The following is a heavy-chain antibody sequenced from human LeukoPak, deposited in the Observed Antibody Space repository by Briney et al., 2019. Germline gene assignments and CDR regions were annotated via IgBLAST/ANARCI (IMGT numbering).Heavy chain of an antibody. CDR3: TKAGSLGSYSPN. CDR2: ISNSGSNT. V-gene: IGHV3-48*03. Sequence: GGSLRLSCAASGFPFSSYEMDWVRQAPGKGLEWIAYISNSGSNTYYADSVRGRFTISRDNAKDSVYLQMNSLRVEDTAVYYCTKAGSLGSYSPNWGQGTLVRVSS. J-gene: IGHJ4*02. D-gene: IGHD1-26*01. CDR1: GFPFSSYE.